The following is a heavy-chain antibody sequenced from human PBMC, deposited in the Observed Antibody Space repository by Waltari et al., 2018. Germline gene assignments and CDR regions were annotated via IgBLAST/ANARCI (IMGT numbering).Heavy chain of an antibody. CDR1: GYSFTSYW. Sequence: EVQLVQSGAEVKKPGASLKISCKGSGYSFTSYWIGWVCQMPGKGLEWMGIIYPGDSDTRYSPSFQGQVTISADKSISTAYLQWSSLKASDTAMYYCARGDIVAMGSLDAFDIWGQGTMVTVSS. J-gene: IGHJ3*02. CDR2: IYPGDSDT. V-gene: IGHV5-51*01. CDR3: ARGDIVAMGSLDAFDI. D-gene: IGHD5-12*01.